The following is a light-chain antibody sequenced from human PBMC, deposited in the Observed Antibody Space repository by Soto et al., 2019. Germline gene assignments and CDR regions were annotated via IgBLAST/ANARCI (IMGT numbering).Light chain of an antibody. V-gene: IGKV4-1*01. CDR2: WAS. J-gene: IGKJ1*01. CDR3: QQYYNTPWT. CDR1: QTILYSSNNKNY. Sequence: DIVMTQSPDSLAVSLGERATINCKSRQTILYSSNNKNYSAWYQQKPGQPPKLLIYWASTRESGVPDRFSGSGSGTDFTLTISSLQAEDVAVYYCQQYYNTPWTFGQGTKVEIK.